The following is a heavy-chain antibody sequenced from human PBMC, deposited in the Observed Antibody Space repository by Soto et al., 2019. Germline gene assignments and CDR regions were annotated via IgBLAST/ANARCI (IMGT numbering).Heavy chain of an antibody. Sequence: TLSLACTVSGGSINSGDSYWNFIRHRPGKGLEWIGYIYYSGTTYYNPSLRGRVTISLDTSKNQFSLKLDSVTAADTAVYHCAREGYSYTGMDVWGPGTTVTVSS. V-gene: IGHV4-31*03. CDR3: AREGYSYTGMDV. J-gene: IGHJ6*02. CDR1: GGSINSGDSY. D-gene: IGHD5-18*01. CDR2: IYYSGTT.